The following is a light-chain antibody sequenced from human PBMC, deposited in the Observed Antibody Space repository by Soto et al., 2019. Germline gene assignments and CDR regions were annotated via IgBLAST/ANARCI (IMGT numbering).Light chain of an antibody. CDR3: QQRSHWPPVT. J-gene: IGKJ5*01. Sequence: EIVLTQSPATLSLSPGEGATLSCRASQSVSTRLAWYQQKPGQAPRLLIYDISTRAPGIPARFSGSGSATDFTLTISSLEPVDFAIYHCQQRSHWPPVTFGQGTRLEI. V-gene: IGKV3-11*01. CDR1: QSVSTR. CDR2: DIS.